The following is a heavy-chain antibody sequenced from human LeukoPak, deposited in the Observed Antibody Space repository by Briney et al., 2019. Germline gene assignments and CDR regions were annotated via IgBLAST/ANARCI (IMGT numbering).Heavy chain of an antibody. CDR3: ARRQVCSGGSCYSNWFDP. CDR2: IYYSGST. V-gene: IGHV4-34*01. CDR1: GGSFSGYY. D-gene: IGHD2-15*01. Sequence: SETLSLTCAVYGGSFSGYYWSWIRQPPGKGLEWIGSIYYSGSTYYNPSLKSRVTISVDTSKNQFSLKLSSVTAADTAVYYCARRQVCSGGSCYSNWFDPWGQGTLVTVSS. J-gene: IGHJ5*02.